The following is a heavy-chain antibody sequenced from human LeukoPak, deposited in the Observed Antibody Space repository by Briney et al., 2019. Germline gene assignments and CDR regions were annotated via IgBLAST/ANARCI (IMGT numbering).Heavy chain of an antibody. CDR3: ARVGRVVRGVNYYYYMDV. V-gene: IGHV4-4*07. CDR2: IYTSGST. D-gene: IGHD3-10*01. CDR1: GGTISSYY. J-gene: IGHJ6*03. Sequence: SETLSLTCTVSGGTISSYYWSWIRQPAGKGLEWIGRIYTSGSTNYNPSLKSRVTMSVDTSKNQFSLKLSSVTAADTTVYYCARVGRVVRGVNYYYYMDVWGKGTTVTVSS.